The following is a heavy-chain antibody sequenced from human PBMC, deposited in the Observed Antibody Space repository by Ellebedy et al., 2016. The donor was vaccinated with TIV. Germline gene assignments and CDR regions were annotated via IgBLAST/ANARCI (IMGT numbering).Heavy chain of an antibody. Sequence: SETLSLXCAVYGGSFSGYYWSWIRQPPGKGLEWIGEINHSGSTNYNPSLKSRVTISVDTSKNQFSLKLSSVTAADTAVYYCARGTARDSSGYYLFDYWGQGTLVTVSS. CDR2: INHSGST. J-gene: IGHJ4*02. V-gene: IGHV4-34*01. D-gene: IGHD3-22*01. CDR1: GGSFSGYY. CDR3: ARGTARDSSGYYLFDY.